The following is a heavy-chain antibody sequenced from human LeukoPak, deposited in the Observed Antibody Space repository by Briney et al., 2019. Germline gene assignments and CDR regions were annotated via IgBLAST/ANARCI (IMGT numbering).Heavy chain of an antibody. D-gene: IGHD6-13*01. CDR1: GFSSTNYA. CDR3: AKASWVSNADAVW. V-gene: IGHV3-23*01. CDR2: LRGGGET. J-gene: IGHJ4*02. Sequence: GSPILSCAAAGFSSTNYAIFWGLHPPPRLPQWDSSLRGGGETFYADSVKVRFTLSRDDSRNTVYLQLNNLRVEDTAIYYCAKASWVSNADAVWWGEETQDMVS.